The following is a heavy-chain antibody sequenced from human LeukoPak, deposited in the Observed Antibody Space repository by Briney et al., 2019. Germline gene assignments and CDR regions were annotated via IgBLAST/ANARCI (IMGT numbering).Heavy chain of an antibody. CDR1: GFSFSSYG. CDR2: IRYDGSNK. D-gene: IGHD3-22*01. J-gene: IGHJ4*02. V-gene: IGHV3-30*02. CDR3: ARLLPGGITMIGFTFDY. Sequence: PGGSLRLSCAASGFSFSSYGMHWVRQAPGKGLEWVAFIRYDGSNKYYADSVKGRFTISRDNSKNTLYLQMNSLRAEDTAVYYCARLLPGGITMIGFTFDYWGQGTLVTVSS.